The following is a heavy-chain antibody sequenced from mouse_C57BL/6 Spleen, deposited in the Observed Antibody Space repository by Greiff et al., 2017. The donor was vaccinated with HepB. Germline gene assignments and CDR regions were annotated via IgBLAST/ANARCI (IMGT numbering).Heavy chain of an antibody. V-gene: IGHV1-54*01. D-gene: IGHD2-4*01. CDR1: GYAFTNYL. CDR3: ARSRDYDRAMDY. CDR2: INPGSGGT. J-gene: IGHJ4*01. Sequence: LQESGAELVRPGTSVKVSCKASGYAFTNYLIEWVKQRPGQGLEWIGVINPGSGGTNYNEKFKGKATLTADKSSSTAYMQLSSLTSEDSAVYFCARSRDYDRAMDYWGQGTSVTVSS.